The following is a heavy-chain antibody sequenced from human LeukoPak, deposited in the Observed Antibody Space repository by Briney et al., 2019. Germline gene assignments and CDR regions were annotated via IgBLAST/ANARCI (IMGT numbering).Heavy chain of an antibody. J-gene: IGHJ4*02. Sequence: SETLSLTCAVYGGSFSGYYWSWIRQPPGKGLEWIGGIYYSGSTYYNPSLKSRVTISVDTSKDQFSLKLSSVTAADTAVYYCARRLFIYDSSGYYYGVKEFDYWGQGTLVTVSS. V-gene: IGHV4-34*01. CDR2: IYYSGST. D-gene: IGHD3-22*01. CDR1: GGSFSGYY. CDR3: ARRLFIYDSSGYYYGVKEFDY.